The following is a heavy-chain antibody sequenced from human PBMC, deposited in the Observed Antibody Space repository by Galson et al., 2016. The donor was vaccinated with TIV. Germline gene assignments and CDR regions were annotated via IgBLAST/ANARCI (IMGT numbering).Heavy chain of an antibody. J-gene: IGHJ6*03. V-gene: IGHV1-69*13. CDR3: ARAYCSSSNCGKSYNYYYMDV. Sequence: SVKVSCKASGGTFSKYAISWVRQAPGQGFEWVGGIIPIFRIPKYAQRFQGRVTITADEFMSTSYLELSSLRSEDTAVYYCARAYCSSSNCGKSYNYYYMDVWGEGTTVTVSS. D-gene: IGHD2-2*01. CDR2: IIPIFRIP. CDR1: GGTFSKYA.